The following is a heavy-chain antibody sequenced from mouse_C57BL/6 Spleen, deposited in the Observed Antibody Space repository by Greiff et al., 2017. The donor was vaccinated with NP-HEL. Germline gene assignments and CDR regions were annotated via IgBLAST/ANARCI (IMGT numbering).Heavy chain of an antibody. D-gene: IGHD4-1*01. CDR1: GYTFTSYW. CDR3: ARIGDWAY. CDR2: IDPSDSYT. Sequence: QVQLQQPGAELVRPGTSVKLSCKASGYTFTSYWMHWVKQRPGQGLEWIGVIDPSDSYTNYNQKFKGKATLTVDTSSSTAYMQLSSLTSEDSAVYYCARIGDWAYWGQGTTLTVSS. V-gene: IGHV1-59*01. J-gene: IGHJ2*01.